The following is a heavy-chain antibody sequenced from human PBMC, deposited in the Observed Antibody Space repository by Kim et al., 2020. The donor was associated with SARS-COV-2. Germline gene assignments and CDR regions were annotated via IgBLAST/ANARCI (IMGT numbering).Heavy chain of an antibody. J-gene: IGHJ4*02. D-gene: IGHD4-17*01. CDR3: ARRTTVTSAYFDY. V-gene: IGHV4-34*01. Sequence: YNPSLTSRVTISVAPSKKQFSLKLSSVTAADTAVYYCARRTTVTSAYFDYWGQGTLVTVSS.